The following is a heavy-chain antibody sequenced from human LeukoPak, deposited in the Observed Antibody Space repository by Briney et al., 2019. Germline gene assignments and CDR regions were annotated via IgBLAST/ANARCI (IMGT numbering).Heavy chain of an antibody. CDR3: ARGSALDRGGYYYYMDV. J-gene: IGHJ6*03. Sequence: ASVKVSCKASGYTFTGYYMHWVRQAPGQGLEWMGWINPNSGGTNYAQKFQGRVTMTRDTSISTAYMELSRLRSDDTAVYYCARGSALDRGGYYYYMDVWGKGTTVTISS. CDR2: INPNSGGT. D-gene: IGHD2-15*01. CDR1: GYTFTGYY. V-gene: IGHV1-2*02.